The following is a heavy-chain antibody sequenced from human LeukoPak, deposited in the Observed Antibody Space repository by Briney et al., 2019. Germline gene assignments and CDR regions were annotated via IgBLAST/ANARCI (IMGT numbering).Heavy chain of an antibody. CDR3: ARERHYDYVWGSYRYIYFDY. D-gene: IGHD3-16*02. CDR1: GGSIRSYY. CDR2: IYTSGST. Sequence: SETLSLTCTVSGGSIRSYYWSWIRQPAGKGLEWIGRIYTSGSTNYNPSLKSRVTISVDTSKNQFSLKLSSVTAADTAVYYCARERHYDYVWGSYRYIYFDYWGQGTLVTVSS. V-gene: IGHV4-4*07. J-gene: IGHJ4*02.